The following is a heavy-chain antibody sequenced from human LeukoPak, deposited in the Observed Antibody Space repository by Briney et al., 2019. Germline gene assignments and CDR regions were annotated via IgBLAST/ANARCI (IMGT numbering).Heavy chain of an antibody. CDR1: GGSISSYY. D-gene: IGHD2-15*01. CDR2: LYSSGST. V-gene: IGHV4-59*01. CDR3: ARANRYCSGGRCYPDWFDP. Sequence: KPSETLSLTCTVPGGSISSYYWSWIRQPPGKGLEWIGHLYSSGSTNYSPSLKSRVTMSVDTSKKQVSLKLNSVTAADTAVYYCARANRYCSGGRCYPDWFDPWGQGTLVTVSS. J-gene: IGHJ5*02.